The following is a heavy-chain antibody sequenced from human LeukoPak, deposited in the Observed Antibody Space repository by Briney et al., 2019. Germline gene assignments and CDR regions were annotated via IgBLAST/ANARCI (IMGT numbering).Heavy chain of an antibody. V-gene: IGHV4-38-2*01. J-gene: IGHJ2*01. CDR3: ARQSHDIVVPAAQSYWYFDL. Sequence: SETLSLTCAVSSYSISSGYYWGWIRQPPGKGLGGIGSIYHSGSTYYNPSLKSRVPISVDTSKNQFPLKLSSVNAEDTAVYYCARQSHDIVVPAAQSYWYFDLWGRGTLVTVSS. CDR1: SYSISSGYY. D-gene: IGHD2-2*01. CDR2: IYHSGST.